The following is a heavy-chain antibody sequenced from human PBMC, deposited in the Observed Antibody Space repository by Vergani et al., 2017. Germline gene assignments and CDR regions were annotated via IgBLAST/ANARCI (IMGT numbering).Heavy chain of an antibody. CDR3: ARSYPSDIVGVPAAIGWVDP. Sequence: QVQLQESGPGLVKPSETLSLTCTVSGGSISSYYWSWIRQPPGKGLEWIGYIYYSGSTNYNPSLKSRVTISVDTSKNQFSLKLSSVTAADTAVYYCARSYPSDIVGVPAAIGWVDPWGQGTLVTVSS. D-gene: IGHD2-2*01. V-gene: IGHV4-59*01. CDR2: IYYSGST. J-gene: IGHJ5*02. CDR1: GGSISSYY.